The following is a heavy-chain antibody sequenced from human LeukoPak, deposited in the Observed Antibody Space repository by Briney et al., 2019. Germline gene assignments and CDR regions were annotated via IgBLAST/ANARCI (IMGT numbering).Heavy chain of an antibody. CDR3: ARTLLDYGDYAFFDY. J-gene: IGHJ4*02. D-gene: IGHD4-17*01. V-gene: IGHV3-7*01. Sequence: GGSLRLSCAASGFTFSSCWMTWVRQAPGKGLEWVANIKQDGSEKYYVDSVKGRFTISRDNSKNTLYLQMNSLRAEDTAVYYCARTLLDYGDYAFFDYWGQGTLVTVSS. CDR2: IKQDGSEK. CDR1: GFTFSSCW.